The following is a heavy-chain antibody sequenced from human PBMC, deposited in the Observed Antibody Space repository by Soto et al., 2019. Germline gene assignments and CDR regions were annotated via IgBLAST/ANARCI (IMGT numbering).Heavy chain of an antibody. Sequence: GESLKRSGNVSGYRFTSYLISCVRQLTGKGLEWMGRIDPSDSYTNYSPSFQGHVTISADKSISTAYLQWSSLKASDTAMYYCARPYYYGSGIAPSHFDYWGQGTLVTVSS. V-gene: IGHV5-10-1*01. J-gene: IGHJ4*02. CDR2: IDPSDSYT. D-gene: IGHD3-10*01. CDR3: ARPYYYGSGIAPSHFDY. CDR1: GYRFTSYL.